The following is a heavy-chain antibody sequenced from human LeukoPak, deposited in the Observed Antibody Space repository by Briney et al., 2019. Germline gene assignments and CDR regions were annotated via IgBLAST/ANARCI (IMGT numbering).Heavy chain of an antibody. V-gene: IGHV4-59*08. J-gene: IGHJ4*02. D-gene: IGHD6-19*01. CDR3: ARWDDSAWAFGN. CDR1: GGTISSYS. Sequence: SETLSLTCIVSGGTISSYSWNWIRQSPGKGLEWVGYISHSGTTSYNSYLRSRVTISVDTSKNQLSLKLTSVTAADTAVYYCARWDDSAWAFGNWGPGTLVTVSS. CDR2: ISHSGTT.